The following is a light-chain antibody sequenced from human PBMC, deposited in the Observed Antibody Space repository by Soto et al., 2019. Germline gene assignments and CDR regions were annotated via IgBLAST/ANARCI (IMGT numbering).Light chain of an antibody. Sequence: EIVMTQSPATLSVSPGERATLSCRASQSVSSSLAWYQQRPGQAPRLLIYAASTRAAGIPARFSGSGSGTEFTLTISGLQSEDFGVYYCQEYRGWRTFGQGTKVDI. CDR2: AAS. V-gene: IGKV3-15*01. CDR3: QEYRGWRT. J-gene: IGKJ1*01. CDR1: QSVSSS.